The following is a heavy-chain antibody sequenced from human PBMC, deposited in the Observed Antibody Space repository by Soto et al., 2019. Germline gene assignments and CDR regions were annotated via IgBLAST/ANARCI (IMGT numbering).Heavy chain of an antibody. J-gene: IGHJ4*02. CDR2: ISYDGINK. D-gene: IGHD3-22*01. Sequence: QVQLVESGGGVVQPGRSLRLSCAASGFTFSSYGMHWVRQAPGKVLEWVAVISYDGINKYYTDSVKGRFTISRDNSKNTLFLQMNSLIADDTAVYYFAKDRRTTGTFYYDSSGYLPRDSWGQGTMVTVSS. CDR3: AKDRRTTGTFYYDSSGYLPRDS. CDR1: GFTFSSYG. V-gene: IGHV3-30*18.